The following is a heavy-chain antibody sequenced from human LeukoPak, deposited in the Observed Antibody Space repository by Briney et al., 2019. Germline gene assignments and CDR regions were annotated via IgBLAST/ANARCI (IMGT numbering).Heavy chain of an antibody. Sequence: SETLSLTCTVSGYSLSSGYYWGWIRQPPGKGLEWIGSIYHSGTTYYNPSLKSRVTISVDTSKNQFSLKLRSVTAADTAVFYCARRGISQGYYMDVWGKGTTVTISS. V-gene: IGHV4-38-2*02. D-gene: IGHD6-13*01. J-gene: IGHJ6*03. CDR3: ARRGISQGYYMDV. CDR1: GYSLSSGYY. CDR2: IYHSGTT.